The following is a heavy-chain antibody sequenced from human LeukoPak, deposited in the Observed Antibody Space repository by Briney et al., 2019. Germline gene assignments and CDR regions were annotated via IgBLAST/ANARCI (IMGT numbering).Heavy chain of an antibody. V-gene: IGHV1-18*01. J-gene: IGHJ1*01. CDR3: ATCHCTNGVCYGECEYFQH. CDR2: ISPYTGNT. D-gene: IGHD2-8*01. Sequence: GASVKVSCKASGYTFTSYGISWVQQAPGQGLEWMGWISPYTGNTNYAQKFQGRVIVTTGTSTSTAYMELRSLRSDDTAVYYCATCHCTNGVCYGECEYFQHWGQGTLVTVSS. CDR1: GYTFTSYG.